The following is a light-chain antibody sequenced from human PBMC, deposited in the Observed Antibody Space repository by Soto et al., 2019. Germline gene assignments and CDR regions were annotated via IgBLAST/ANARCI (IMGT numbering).Light chain of an antibody. CDR3: QHYNNWPPWIT. CDR1: QSVSTN. Sequence: EIVMTQSPATLSVSPGERATLSCRASQSVSTNLAWYQQKPGQAPRLLIYGASTRATDIPDRFSGSGSGTEFTLTITSLQSEDLAVYYCQHYNNWPPWITFGLGTRFEIK. J-gene: IGKJ5*01. CDR2: GAS. V-gene: IGKV3-15*01.